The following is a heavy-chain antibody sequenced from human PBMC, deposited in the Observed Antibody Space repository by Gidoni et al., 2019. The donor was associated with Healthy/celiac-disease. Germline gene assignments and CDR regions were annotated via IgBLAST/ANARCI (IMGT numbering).Heavy chain of an antibody. CDR2: ISYDGSNK. D-gene: IGHD1-20*01. CDR3: ARPSNNWKPGPFDY. J-gene: IGHJ4*02. V-gene: IGHV3-30-3*01. CDR1: GFTFSRYA. Sequence: QAQLVESGGGVVQPGRSLRLSCAASGFTFSRYAMNWVRQAPGKGLEWVAFISYDGSNKYYADSVKGRFTISRDNSKNTLYLQMNSLRAEDTAVYYCARPSNNWKPGPFDYWGQGTLVTVSS.